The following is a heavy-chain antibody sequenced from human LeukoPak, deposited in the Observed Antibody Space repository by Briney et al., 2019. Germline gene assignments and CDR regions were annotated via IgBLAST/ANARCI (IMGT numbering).Heavy chain of an antibody. J-gene: IGHJ4*02. Sequence: GGSLRLSCAASGFTFSTYWMIWVRQAPGKGLEWVANINQDGSEKSYVDSVKGRFTISRDNAKNSLYLQMNSLRAEDTAVYYCARDMRGATLFDYWGQGTLVTVSS. CDR3: ARDMRGATLFDY. D-gene: IGHD1-26*01. CDR1: GFTFSTYW. CDR2: INQDGSEK. V-gene: IGHV3-7*01.